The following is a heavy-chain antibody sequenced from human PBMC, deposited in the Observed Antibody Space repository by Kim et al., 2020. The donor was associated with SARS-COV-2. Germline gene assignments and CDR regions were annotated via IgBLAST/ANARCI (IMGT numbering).Heavy chain of an antibody. CDR3: AKDGSDVVPAAMNI. D-gene: IGHD2-2*01. Sequence: ADSGKGRFTISRDNSKNTLYLQMNSLRAEDTAVYYCAKDGSDVVPAAMNIWGQGTMVTVSS. J-gene: IGHJ3*02. V-gene: IGHV3-23*01.